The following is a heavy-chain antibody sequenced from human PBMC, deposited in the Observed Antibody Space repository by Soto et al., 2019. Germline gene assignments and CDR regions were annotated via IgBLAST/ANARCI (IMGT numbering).Heavy chain of an antibody. V-gene: IGHV1-18*01. D-gene: IGHD3-3*01. CDR1: GYTFTSYG. CDR3: AREWVDDFWSGYTYYYYGMDV. CDR2: ISAYNGNT. J-gene: IGHJ6*02. Sequence: ASVKVSCKASGYTFTSYGIRWVRQAPGQGLEWMGWISAYNGNTNYAQKLQGRVTMTTDTSTSTAYMELRSLRSDDTAVYYCAREWVDDFWSGYTYYYYGMDVWGQGTTVTVYS.